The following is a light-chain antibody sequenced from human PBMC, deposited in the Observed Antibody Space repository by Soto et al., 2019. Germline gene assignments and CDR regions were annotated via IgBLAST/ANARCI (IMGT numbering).Light chain of an antibody. CDR3: CSYAGSYTWV. Sequence: QSALTQPASVSGSPGQSITISCTGTSSDVGSYNLVSWYQHHPGKAPKFMIYGVNKRPSGVSYRFSGSKSDNTASLTISGLQAEDEADYYCCSYAGSYTWVFGGGTQLTVL. CDR2: GVN. V-gene: IGLV2-23*02. CDR1: SSDVGSYNL. J-gene: IGLJ2*01.